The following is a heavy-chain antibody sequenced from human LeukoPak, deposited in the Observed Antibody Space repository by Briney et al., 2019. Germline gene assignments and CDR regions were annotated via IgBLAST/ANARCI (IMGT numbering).Heavy chain of an antibody. V-gene: IGHV1-2*02. CDR1: GYTFTGYY. CDR3: AREDIAARTHDY. Sequence: ASVKVCCKASGYTFTGYYMHWVRQAPGQGLEWMGWINPNSGGTSYAQKFQGRVTTTRDTSISTAYVELSRLRSDDTAVYYCAREDIAARTHDYWGQGTLITVSS. D-gene: IGHD6-6*01. J-gene: IGHJ4*02. CDR2: INPNSGGT.